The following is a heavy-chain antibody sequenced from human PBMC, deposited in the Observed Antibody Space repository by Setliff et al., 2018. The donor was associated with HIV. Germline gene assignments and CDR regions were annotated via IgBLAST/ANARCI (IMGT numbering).Heavy chain of an antibody. J-gene: IGHJ6*03. CDR1: GYTFTNYY. D-gene: IGHD4-4*01. V-gene: IGHV1-46*01. Sequence: ASVKVSCKASGYTFTNYYIHWVRQAPGQGLEWMGIINPSGGSTTYAQKFQGRVTMTRDTSTSTVYMELSSLRSEDTAVYYCARDAFDYTAYYYSYIDVWGKGTTVTV. CDR2: INPSGGST. CDR3: ARDAFDYTAYYYSYIDV.